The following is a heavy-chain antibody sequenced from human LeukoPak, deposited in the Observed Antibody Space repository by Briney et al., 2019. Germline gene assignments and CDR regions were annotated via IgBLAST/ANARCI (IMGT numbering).Heavy chain of an antibody. D-gene: IGHD3-22*01. J-gene: IGHJ4*02. CDR2: IYYSGST. CDR1: GGSISSYY. Sequence: SETLSLTSTVSGGSISSYYWSWIRQPPGKGLEWIGYIYYSGSTNYNPSLKSRVTISVDTSKNQFSLKLSSVTAADTAVYYCARVQDNYYDSSGYIDYWGQGTLVTVSS. CDR3: ARVQDNYYDSSGYIDY. V-gene: IGHV4-59*01.